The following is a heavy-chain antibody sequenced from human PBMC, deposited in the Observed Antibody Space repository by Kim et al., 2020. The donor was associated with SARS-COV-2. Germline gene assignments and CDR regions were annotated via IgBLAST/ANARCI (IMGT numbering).Heavy chain of an antibody. J-gene: IGHJ3*02. Sequence: IYYAESVKGRFTSTRDNDKNSLYLQMNSLRAEDTAVYYCARVGENDAFDIWGQGTMVTVSS. V-gene: IGHV3-21*01. CDR3: ARVGENDAFDI. CDR2: I. D-gene: IGHD2-21*01.